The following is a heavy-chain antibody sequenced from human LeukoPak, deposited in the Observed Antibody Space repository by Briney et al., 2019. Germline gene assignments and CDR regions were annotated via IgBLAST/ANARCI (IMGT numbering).Heavy chain of an antibody. J-gene: IGHJ3*02. CDR1: GGSISSYY. CDR2: IYYIGST. V-gene: IGHV4-59*08. D-gene: IGHD1-26*01. Sequence: SETLSLTCTVSGGSISSYYWTWIRQTPGRGLEWNGQIYYIGSTNYNPSLKSRVTFSVDTSKNQFSLKLNFVTAADTAVYYCARRSHLVGAPFDIWGQGTMVTVSS. CDR3: ARRSHLVGAPFDI.